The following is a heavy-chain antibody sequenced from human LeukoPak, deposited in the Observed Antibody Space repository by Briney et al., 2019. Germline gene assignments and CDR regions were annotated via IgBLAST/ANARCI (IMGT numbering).Heavy chain of an antibody. D-gene: IGHD3-9*01. J-gene: IGHJ4*02. V-gene: IGHV3-30*03. Sequence: GGSLRLSCAASGFTFSSYGMHWVRQAPGKGLEWVAVISYDGSNKYYADSVKGRFTISRDNSKNTPYLQMNSLRAEDTAVYYCARGVDILTALDYWGQGTLVTVSS. CDR2: ISYDGSNK. CDR3: ARGVDILTALDY. CDR1: GFTFSSYG.